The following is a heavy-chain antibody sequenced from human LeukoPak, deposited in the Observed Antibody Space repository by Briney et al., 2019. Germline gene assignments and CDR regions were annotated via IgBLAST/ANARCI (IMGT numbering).Heavy chain of an antibody. CDR3: ARHENRNDGFDY. CDR2: IYYSGNT. J-gene: IGHJ4*02. Sequence: SETLSLTCIVSGGSISRSSYYWGWIRQPPGKGLEWIGSIYYSGNTYYNPSLKSRVTISVDRSKYQFSLKLSSVTAADTAVYYCARHENRNDGFDYWGQGTLVTVSS. D-gene: IGHD1-1*01. V-gene: IGHV4-39*01. CDR1: GGSISRSSYY.